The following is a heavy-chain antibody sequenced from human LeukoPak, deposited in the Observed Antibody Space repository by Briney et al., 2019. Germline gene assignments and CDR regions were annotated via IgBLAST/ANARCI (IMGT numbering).Heavy chain of an antibody. J-gene: IGHJ4*02. CDR3: ARVHPSGSYFFDY. CDR1: GYTFTAYY. Sequence: ASVKVSCKACGYTFTAYYMHWVRQAPGQGLEWMGWIDPNSGATNYAQRFQDRVTMTRDTSISTAYMELSRLRSDDTAVYFCARVHPSGSYFFDYWGQGTLVTVSS. D-gene: IGHD1-26*01. CDR2: IDPNSGAT. V-gene: IGHV1-2*02.